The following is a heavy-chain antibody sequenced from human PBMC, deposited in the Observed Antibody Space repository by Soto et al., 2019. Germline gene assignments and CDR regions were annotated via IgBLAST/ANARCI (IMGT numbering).Heavy chain of an antibody. D-gene: IGHD1-20*01. J-gene: IGHJ3*02. CDR1: GYTFTTYW. CDR3: ARGIGMGDDAFEI. Sequence: EVQLVQSGAEVRKPGESLRISCKGSGYTFTTYWIGWVRQMSGKGLEWMGIFYPGDSETKYSPSFEGHVTISADKSISTAYLQWSSLKASDTAMYYCARGIGMGDDAFEIWGQGTMVTVSS. V-gene: IGHV5-51*03. CDR2: FYPGDSET.